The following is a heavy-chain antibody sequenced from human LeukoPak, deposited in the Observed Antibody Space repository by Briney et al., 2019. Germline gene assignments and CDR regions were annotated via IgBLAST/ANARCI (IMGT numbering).Heavy chain of an antibody. Sequence: PGGSLRLSCAASGFTFSSYEMNWVRQAPGKGLEWVSYISSSGSTIYYADSVKGRFTISRDNAKNSLYLQMNSLRAEDTAVYYCARDVEMATITPLGAFDIWGQGTMVTVSS. CDR2: ISSSGSTI. J-gene: IGHJ3*02. CDR3: ARDVEMATITPLGAFDI. V-gene: IGHV3-48*03. D-gene: IGHD5-24*01. CDR1: GFTFSSYE.